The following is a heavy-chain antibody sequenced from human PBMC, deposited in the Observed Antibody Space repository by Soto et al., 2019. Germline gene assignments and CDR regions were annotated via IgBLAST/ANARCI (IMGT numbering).Heavy chain of an antibody. J-gene: IGHJ4*02. Sequence: TGGSLILSCTASGFTFRNNVLSWVRQAPGKGLDWVSGITGSGRDTYYADSVKGRFTISRDNSKNMVFLQMNSLRAEDTALYYCAKNGLDNSPSAIDSWGPGTLVTVSS. CDR2: ITGSGRDT. D-gene: IGHD1-1*01. CDR1: GFTFRNNV. CDR3: AKNGLDNSPSAIDS. V-gene: IGHV3-23*01.